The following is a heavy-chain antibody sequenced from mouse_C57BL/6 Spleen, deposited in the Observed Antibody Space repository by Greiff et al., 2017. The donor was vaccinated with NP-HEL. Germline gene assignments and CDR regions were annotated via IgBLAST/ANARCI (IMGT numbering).Heavy chain of an antibody. CDR3: TRWGGSSYDY. Sequence: VQRVESGAELVRPGASVTLSCKASGYTFTDYEMHWVKQTPVHGLEWIGAIDPETGGTAYNQKFKGKAILTADKSSSTAYMELRSLTSEDSAVYYCTRWGGSSYDYWGQGTTLTVSS. V-gene: IGHV1-15*01. CDR1: GYTFTDYE. D-gene: IGHD1-1*01. CDR2: IDPETGGT. J-gene: IGHJ2*01.